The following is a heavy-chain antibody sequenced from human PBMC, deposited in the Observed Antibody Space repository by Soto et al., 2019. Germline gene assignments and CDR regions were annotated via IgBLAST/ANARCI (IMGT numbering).Heavy chain of an antibody. J-gene: IGHJ4*02. CDR1: GFIFSTYS. V-gene: IGHV3-48*01. Sequence: EVQLVESGGGLVQPGGSLRLSCAASGFIFSTYSMNWVRQAPGKGLEWVSYLSSSISTIYYADSVKGRFTISRDNAKNSLYLQMNSLRAEDTAVYYCVRDPTGAVPGISFDYWGQGTLVIVSS. D-gene: IGHD6-19*01. CDR3: VRDPTGAVPGISFDY. CDR2: LSSSISTI.